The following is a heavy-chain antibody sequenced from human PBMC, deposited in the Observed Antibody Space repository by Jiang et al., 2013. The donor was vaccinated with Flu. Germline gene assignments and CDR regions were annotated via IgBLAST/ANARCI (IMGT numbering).Heavy chain of an antibody. CDR2: IIPIFGTA. CDR1: GGTFSSYA. D-gene: IGHD3-22*01. V-gene: IGHV1-69*01. CDR3: ATKSYYDSSGYYSSLYGMDV. Sequence: GAEVKKPGSSVKVSCKASGGTFSSYAISWVRQAPGQGLEWMGGIIPIFGTANYAQKFQGRVTITADESTSTAYMELSSLRSEDTAVYYCATKSYYDSSGYYSSLYGMDVWGQGPRSPSP. J-gene: IGHJ6*02.